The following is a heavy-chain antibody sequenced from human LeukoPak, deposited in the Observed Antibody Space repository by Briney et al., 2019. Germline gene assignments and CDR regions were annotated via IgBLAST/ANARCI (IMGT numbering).Heavy chain of an antibody. J-gene: IGHJ6*02. CDR2: INPNSGGT. D-gene: IGHD5-18*01. CDR1: GYTFTGYY. V-gene: IGHV1-2*02. CDR3: ANTDTAMAYYGMDV. Sequence: ASAKVSCKASGYTFTGYYMHWVRQAPGQGLEWMGWINPNSGGTNYAQKFQGRVTMTRDTSISTAYMELSRLRSDDTAVYYCANTDTAMAYYGMDVWGQGTAVTVSS.